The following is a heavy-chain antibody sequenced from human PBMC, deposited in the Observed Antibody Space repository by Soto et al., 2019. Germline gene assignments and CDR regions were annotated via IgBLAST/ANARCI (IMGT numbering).Heavy chain of an antibody. D-gene: IGHD4-17*01. J-gene: IGHJ4*02. CDR2: IQQDGSEK. Sequence: EVQLVESGGGLVQPGGSLRLSCAASRFTFSTYWMSWVRQAPGKGLEWVANIQQDGSEKYYVDSVKGRFTISRDNAKNSLYLQMNSLRAEDTAVYYCARDRGLRGRGYFDYWGQGTLVTVSS. CDR3: ARDRGLRGRGYFDY. CDR1: RFTFSTYW. V-gene: IGHV3-7*03.